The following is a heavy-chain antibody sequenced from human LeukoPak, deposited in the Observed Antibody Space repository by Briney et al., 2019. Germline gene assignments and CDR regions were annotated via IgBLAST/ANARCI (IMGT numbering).Heavy chain of an antibody. CDR3: AGYTEVLGRHFDY. D-gene: IGHD1-1*01. CDR2: ISPLTGST. CDR1: GYTFTDYY. V-gene: IGHV1-2*02. Sequence: ASVKVSCKASGYTFTDYYIHWVRQAPRQGLEWVGWISPLTGSTGYAKKFQGRVTMTRDTSIRTTYMELTRLRSDDTAVYFCAGYTEVLGRHFDYWGQGAPVTVFS. J-gene: IGHJ4*02.